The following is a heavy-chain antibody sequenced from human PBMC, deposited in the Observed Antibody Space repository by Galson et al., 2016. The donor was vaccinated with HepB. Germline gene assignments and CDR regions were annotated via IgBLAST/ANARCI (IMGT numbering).Heavy chain of an antibody. Sequence: SLRLSCAASGFSFSDQAMHWVRQAPGKGLEWLTVISYDGSSEFYADSVRGRFTISRDNSKNTLYLQMNSLRAEDTAVYYCARDQTSVAVPHLFDYWGQGTLATVSS. CDR1: GFSFSDQA. V-gene: IGHV3-30*04. CDR3: ARDQTSVAVPHLFDY. J-gene: IGHJ4*02. CDR2: ISYDGSSE. D-gene: IGHD6-19*01.